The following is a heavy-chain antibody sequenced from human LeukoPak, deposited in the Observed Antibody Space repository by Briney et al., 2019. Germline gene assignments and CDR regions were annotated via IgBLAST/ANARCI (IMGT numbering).Heavy chain of an antibody. V-gene: IGHV3-73*01. D-gene: IGHD5-12*01. CDR2: IRSKANSYAT. CDR1: GFTFSGSA. CDR3: AKDLVGYSGYDWGSTDY. J-gene: IGHJ4*02. Sequence: GGSLRLSCAASGFTFSGSAMHWVRQASGKGLEWLGRIRSKANSYATAYAASVKGRCTISRDDSKNTAYLQMNSLRAEDTAVYYCAKDLVGYSGYDWGSTDYWGQGTLVTVSS.